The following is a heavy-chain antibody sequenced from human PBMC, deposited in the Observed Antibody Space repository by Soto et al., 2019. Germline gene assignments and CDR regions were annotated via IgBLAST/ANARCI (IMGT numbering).Heavy chain of an antibody. Sequence: SVKVSCKASGGTFSSYAISWVRQAPGQGLEWMGGIIPIFGTANYAQKFQGRVTITADESTSTAYMELSSLRSEDTAVYYCARDHSDIVVVPAAIPVHYCYYYGMDVWGQGTTVTVSS. CDR1: GGTFSSYA. J-gene: IGHJ6*02. CDR2: IIPIFGTA. D-gene: IGHD2-2*01. V-gene: IGHV1-69*13. CDR3: ARDHSDIVVVPAAIPVHYCYYYGMDV.